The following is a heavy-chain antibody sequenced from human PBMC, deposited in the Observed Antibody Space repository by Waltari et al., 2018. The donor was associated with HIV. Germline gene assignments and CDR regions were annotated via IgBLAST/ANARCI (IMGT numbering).Heavy chain of an antibody. D-gene: IGHD3-3*01. CDR3: TRGEIYTFTTIYGMKFDP. V-gene: IGHV4-34*02. Sequence: QAQLQQWGAGLLKPSETLSLTCAVFGGSFSGYYWTWIRQAPGKGLEWVAQINHVGVSTYNPSLKSRVITSADTSKNQFSLRVKSVTAADTAVYYCTRGEIYTFTTIYGMKFDPWGQGTLVIVSS. J-gene: IGHJ5*02. CDR1: GGSFSGYY. CDR2: INHVGVS.